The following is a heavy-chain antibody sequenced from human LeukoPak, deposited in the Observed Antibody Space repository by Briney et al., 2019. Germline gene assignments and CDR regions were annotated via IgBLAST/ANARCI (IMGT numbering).Heavy chain of an antibody. V-gene: IGHV3-7*04. Sequence: GGSLRLSCAASGFTFSRYWMSWVRQAPGKGLEWVAIIKQDGSEKYYVDSVKGRFTISRDNAKNLLYLQMNSLRAEDTAVYHCARARLNIWGQGTMVTVSS. CDR1: GFTFSRYW. J-gene: IGHJ3*02. D-gene: IGHD2-21*01. CDR3: ARARLNI. CDR2: IKQDGSEK.